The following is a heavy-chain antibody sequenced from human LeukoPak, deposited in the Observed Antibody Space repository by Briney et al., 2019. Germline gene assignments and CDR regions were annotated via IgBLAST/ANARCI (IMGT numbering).Heavy chain of an antibody. D-gene: IGHD5-18*01. Sequence: SVKVSCKASGYTFTSYGISWVRQAPGQGLEWMGWISAYNGNTDDTQKFQCRVTMTTNTSANTAYMDLRSLRSDDPGVYYCATSNHVAPALGYFDSWGQGTLVTVSS. V-gene: IGHV1-18*01. CDR2: ISAYNGNT. CDR1: GYTFTSYG. CDR3: ATSNHVAPALGYFDS. J-gene: IGHJ4*02.